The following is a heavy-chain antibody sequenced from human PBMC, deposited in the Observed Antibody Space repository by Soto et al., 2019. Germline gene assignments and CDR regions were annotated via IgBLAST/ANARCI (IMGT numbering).Heavy chain of an antibody. CDR3: ARGRGYSGDDHYYYFDMDV. D-gene: IGHD5-12*01. Sequence: QVQLVQSGAEVKKPGSSVKVSCKASGGTFNNYPITWVRQAPGEGLEWMGGSIPIFGTANYAQKFQGRVTISVDESTSTAYMELSSLRSEDTAVYYCARGRGYSGDDHYYYFDMDVWGQGTTVTVSS. CDR1: GGTFNNYP. J-gene: IGHJ6*02. V-gene: IGHV1-69*01. CDR2: SIPIFGTA.